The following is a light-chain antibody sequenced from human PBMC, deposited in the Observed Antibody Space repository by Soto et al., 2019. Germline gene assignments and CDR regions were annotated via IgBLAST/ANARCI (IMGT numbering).Light chain of an antibody. CDR2: EGN. J-gene: IGLJ3*02. CDR1: STDIGYYTY. Sequence: QSALTQPASVSGSPGQSITLSCTGSSTDIGYYTYVSWYQQHPGNAPRLVIFEGNKRPSGVSDRFSASKSGSTASLTISGLRAEDEADYYCSSFTRATSWVFGGGTQLTVL. CDR3: SSFTRATSWV. V-gene: IGLV2-14*01.